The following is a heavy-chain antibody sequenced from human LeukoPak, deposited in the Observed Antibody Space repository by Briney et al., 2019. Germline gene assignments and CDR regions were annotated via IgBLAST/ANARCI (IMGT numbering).Heavy chain of an antibody. J-gene: IGHJ4*02. D-gene: IGHD3-10*01. CDR1: GFTFRNYA. Sequence: GGSLRLSCAASGFTFRNYAMSWVCQAPGKGLEWVSAISGSGDSTYYADSVKGRFTISRDNSKNTLYLQMNSLRAEDTAVYYCARDVYYGSGSPRLDYWGQGTLVTVSS. CDR3: ARDVYYGSGSPRLDY. CDR2: ISGSGDST. V-gene: IGHV3-23*01.